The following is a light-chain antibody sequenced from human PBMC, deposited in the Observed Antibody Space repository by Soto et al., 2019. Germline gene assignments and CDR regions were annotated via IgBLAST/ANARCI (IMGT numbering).Light chain of an antibody. J-gene: IGLJ2*01. CDR2: DVS. CDR1: SSDVGGYNY. CDR3: SSYTSSNVV. V-gene: IGLV2-14*01. Sequence: QSALTQPASVSGSPGQSITISCTGTSSDVGGYNYVSWYQQHPGKAPKLMIYDVSNRPSGVSNRFSGSKSGNTASLTISGLQAEDEADYYWSSYTSSNVVFGGGTKLTVL.